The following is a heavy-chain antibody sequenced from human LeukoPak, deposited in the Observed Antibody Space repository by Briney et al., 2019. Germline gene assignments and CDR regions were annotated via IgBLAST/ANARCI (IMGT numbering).Heavy chain of an antibody. D-gene: IGHD3-10*01. V-gene: IGHV4-34*01. Sequence: GSLRLSCEGSAFIFSGHWMNWVRQTPGKGLEWIGEINHSGSTNYNPSLKSRVTISVDTSKNQFSLKLSSVTAADTAVYYCARARGDYWGQGTLVTVSS. CDR1: AFIFSGHW. CDR2: INHSGST. CDR3: ARARGDY. J-gene: IGHJ4*02.